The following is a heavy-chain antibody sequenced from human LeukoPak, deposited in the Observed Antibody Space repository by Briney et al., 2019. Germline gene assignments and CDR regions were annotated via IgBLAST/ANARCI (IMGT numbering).Heavy chain of an antibody. CDR1: GDSVRSFH. V-gene: IGHV4-59*02. D-gene: IGHD6-13*01. CDR3: ARAYDGSSWFDY. J-gene: IGHJ4*02. Sequence: SETLSLTCTVSGDSVRSFHWSWIRQPPGKGLEWIGYIYYSGSTNYNPSLKSRVTISVDTSKNQFSLKLSSVTAADTAVYYCARAYDGSSWFDYWGQGTLVTVSS. CDR2: IYYSGST.